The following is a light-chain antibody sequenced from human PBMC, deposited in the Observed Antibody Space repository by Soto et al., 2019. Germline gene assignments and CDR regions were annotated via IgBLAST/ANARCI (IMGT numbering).Light chain of an antibody. Sequence: EIVMTQSPATLSVSPGETVTLSCKASQSVSTNSAWYQQRPGQAPRLLIYGASTRATGIPARFSGSGSGTEFTLTISSQQSEDFAVYYCQQYKDWFSITFGQGTRLEIK. CDR1: QSVSTN. CDR2: GAS. V-gene: IGKV3-15*01. CDR3: QQYKDWFSIT. J-gene: IGKJ5*01.